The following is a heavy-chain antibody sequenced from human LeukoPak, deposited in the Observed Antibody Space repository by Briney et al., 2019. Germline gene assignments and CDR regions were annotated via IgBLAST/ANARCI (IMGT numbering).Heavy chain of an antibody. J-gene: IGHJ4*02. CDR3: AKDPWSYGPYFDY. Sequence: GGSLRLSCAASGFTFSSYAMSWVRQAPGKGLEWVAFIRYDGSNKYYADSVKGRFTISRDNSKNTLYLQMNSLRAEDTAVYYCAKDPWSYGPYFDYWGQGTLVTVSS. V-gene: IGHV3-30*02. D-gene: IGHD5-18*01. CDR2: IRYDGSNK. CDR1: GFTFSSYA.